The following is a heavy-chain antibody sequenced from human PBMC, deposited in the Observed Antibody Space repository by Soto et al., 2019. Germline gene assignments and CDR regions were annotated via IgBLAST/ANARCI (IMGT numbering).Heavy chain of an antibody. J-gene: IGHJ6*02. D-gene: IGHD6-13*01. V-gene: IGHV1-58*01. CDR1: CFSVTCSA. CDR2: SVVGSGNT. CDR3: AASRVSTHPEPHSYYYYGMDV. Sequence: SVDVPSEASCFSVTCSAVRTPRHARGKRLERIGWSVVGSGNTNYAQKFQERVTITRDMSTSTAYMELSSLRSEDTAVYYCAASRVSTHPEPHSYYYYGMDVWGQGTTVTV.